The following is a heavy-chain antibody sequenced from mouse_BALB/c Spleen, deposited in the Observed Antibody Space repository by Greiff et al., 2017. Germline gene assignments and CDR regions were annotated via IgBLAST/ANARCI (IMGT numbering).Heavy chain of an antibody. CDR2: IYPGDGDT. D-gene: IGHD2-1*01. Sequence: QVQLQQSGAELVRPGSSVKISCKASGYAFSSYWMNWVKQRPGQGLEWIGQIYPGDGDTNYNGKFKGKATLTADKSSSTAYMQLSSLTSEDSAVYFCARGDGNSYYFDYWGQGTTLTVSS. CDR3: ARGDGNSYYFDY. J-gene: IGHJ2*01. V-gene: IGHV1-80*01. CDR1: GYAFSSYW.